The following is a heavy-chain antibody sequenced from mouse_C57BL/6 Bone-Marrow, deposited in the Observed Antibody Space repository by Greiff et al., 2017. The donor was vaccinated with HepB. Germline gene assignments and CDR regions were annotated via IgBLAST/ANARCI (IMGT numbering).Heavy chain of an antibody. Sequence: EVQLQQSGAELVRPGASVKLSCTASGFNIKDDYMHWVKQRPEQGLEWIGWIDPENGDTEYASKFQGKATIPTDTSSNTAYLPISSLTSQDTAVYYCTTSGYYMDYWGQGTSVTVSS. CDR2: IDPENGDT. J-gene: IGHJ4*01. D-gene: IGHD2-3*01. CDR3: TTSGYYMDY. CDR1: GFNIKDDY. V-gene: IGHV14-4*01.